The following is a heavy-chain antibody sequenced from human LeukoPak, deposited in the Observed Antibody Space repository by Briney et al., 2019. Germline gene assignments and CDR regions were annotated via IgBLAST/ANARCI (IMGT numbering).Heavy chain of an antibody. CDR1: GGSISTYY. D-gene: IGHD2-15*01. CDR2: IYYTGST. Sequence: PSETLSLTCTVSGGSISTYYWSWIRQPPGKGLEWIGYIYYTGSTSYNPSLKSRVTMSVDTSKNQFSLKLSSVTAADTAVYYCARRIGYCSGGSCYRRGNWFDPWGQGTLVTVSS. V-gene: IGHV4-59*08. J-gene: IGHJ5*02. CDR3: ARRIGYCSGGSCYRRGNWFDP.